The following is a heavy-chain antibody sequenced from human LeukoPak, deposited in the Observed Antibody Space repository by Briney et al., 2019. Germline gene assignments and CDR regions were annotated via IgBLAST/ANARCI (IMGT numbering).Heavy chain of an antibody. CDR1: GFTFSSYA. CDR3: ARERGIAVAGTHFDY. D-gene: IGHD6-19*01. CDR2: ISYDGSNK. Sequence: GGSLRLSCAASGFTFSSYAMHWVRQAPGKGLEWVAVISYDGSNKYYADSVKGRFTISRDNSKNTLYLQMNSLGAEDTAVYYCARERGIAVAGTHFDYWGQGTLVTVSS. J-gene: IGHJ4*02. V-gene: IGHV3-30*04.